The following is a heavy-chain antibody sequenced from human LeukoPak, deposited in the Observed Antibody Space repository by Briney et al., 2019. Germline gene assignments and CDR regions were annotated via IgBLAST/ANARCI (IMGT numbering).Heavy chain of an antibody. D-gene: IGHD6-13*01. Sequence: GGSLRLSCAASGFTFSTYYMNWVRQAPGKGLEWVSVIYGGGRTYDADSVKGRFTISRDNSKNTLWLQMNSLRAEDTAVYYCAGSIAAHGAYDYWGQGTRVTVSS. CDR2: IYGGGRT. CDR1: GFTFSTYY. V-gene: IGHV3-53*01. J-gene: IGHJ4*02. CDR3: AGSIAAHGAYDY.